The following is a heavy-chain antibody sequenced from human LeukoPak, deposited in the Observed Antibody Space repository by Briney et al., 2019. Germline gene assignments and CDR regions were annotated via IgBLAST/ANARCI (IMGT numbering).Heavy chain of an antibody. Sequence: PSETLSLTCTVSGGSISSYYWSWIRQPPGKGLEWIGYIYYSGSTNYNPSLKSRVTISVDTSKNQFSLKLCSVTAADTAVYYCARGGGWELLYFDYWGQGTLVTVSS. V-gene: IGHV4-59*01. D-gene: IGHD1-26*01. CDR1: GGSISSYY. CDR2: IYYSGST. CDR3: ARGGGWELLYFDY. J-gene: IGHJ4*02.